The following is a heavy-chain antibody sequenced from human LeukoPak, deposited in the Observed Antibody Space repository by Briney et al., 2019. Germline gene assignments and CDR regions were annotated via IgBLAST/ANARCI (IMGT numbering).Heavy chain of an antibody. CDR2: INPDGSRT. V-gene: IGHV3-74*01. Sequence: PGGSLRLSCAASGFTLSTYEMHWVRHAPGKGLVWVSRINPDGSRTGYADSVKGRFTFSRDNARNTLYLQMNSLRAEDTAVYYCARELPREATLDNWGQGTLVTVSP. D-gene: IGHD1-26*01. CDR3: ARELPREATLDN. J-gene: IGHJ4*02. CDR1: GFTLSTYE.